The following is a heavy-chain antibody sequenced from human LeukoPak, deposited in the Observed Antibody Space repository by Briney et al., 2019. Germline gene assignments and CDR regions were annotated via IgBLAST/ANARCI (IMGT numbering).Heavy chain of an antibody. J-gene: IGHJ4*02. CDR1: GYTFTSYY. V-gene: IGHV1-46*01. CDR2: INPSGGST. D-gene: IGHD1-26*01. Sequence: ASVKVSCKASGYTFTSYYMHWVRQAPGQGLEWMGIINPSGGSTIYAQKFQGRVTMTREMSTRTVYMELSSLRSEDTAVYYCARNEWELPDYFDFWGQGTLVTVSS. CDR3: ARNEWELPDYFDF.